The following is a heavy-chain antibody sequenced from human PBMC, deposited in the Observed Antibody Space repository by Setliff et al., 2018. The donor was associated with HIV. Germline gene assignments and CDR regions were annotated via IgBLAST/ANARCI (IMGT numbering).Heavy chain of an antibody. D-gene: IGHD1-26*01. CDR3: AEGGEGATLTWYYYYIMDV. V-gene: IGHV1-18*01. CDR2: ISTYSDET. J-gene: IGHJ6*02. Sequence: GASVKVSCKPSGYTFTTYGLSWVRQAPGQGLEWMGWISTYSDETSYSQNLQGRLTMTTDTSTGTAYMELRSLRSDDTAVYYCAEGGEGATLTWYYYYIMDVWGQGTTVTVSS. CDR1: GYTFTTYG.